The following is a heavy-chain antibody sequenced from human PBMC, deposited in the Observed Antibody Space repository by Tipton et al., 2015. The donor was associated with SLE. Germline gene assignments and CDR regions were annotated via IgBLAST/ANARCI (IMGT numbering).Heavy chain of an antibody. V-gene: IGHV4-38-2*02. CDR2: IYHSGST. D-gene: IGHD1-26*01. J-gene: IGHJ4*02. Sequence: TLSLTCTVSGYSISSGYYWGWIRQPPGKGLEWIGSIYHSGSTYYNPSLKSRVTISVDTSKNQFSLKLSSVTAADTAVYYCASGYRGGLYWGQGTLVTVSS. CDR3: ASGYRGGLY. CDR1: GYSISSGYY.